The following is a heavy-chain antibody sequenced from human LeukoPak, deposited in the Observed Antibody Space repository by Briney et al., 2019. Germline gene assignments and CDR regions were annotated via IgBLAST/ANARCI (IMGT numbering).Heavy chain of an antibody. D-gene: IGHD3-10*01. CDR2: IYTSGST. Sequence: PSETLSLTCTVSGGSISNYYWTWIRQPAGKGLEWIGRIYTSGSTNYNPSLKSRVTMSVDTSKNQFSLKLSSVTAADTAVYYCARRRYGSGSSIKLSNYYYYMDVWGKGTTVTVSS. CDR3: ARRRYGSGSSIKLSNYYYYMDV. CDR1: GGSISNYY. J-gene: IGHJ6*03. V-gene: IGHV4-4*07.